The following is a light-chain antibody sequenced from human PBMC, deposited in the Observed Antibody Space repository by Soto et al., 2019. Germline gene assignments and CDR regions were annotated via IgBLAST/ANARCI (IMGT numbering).Light chain of an antibody. CDR1: HSVRSN. J-gene: IGKJ4*01. CDR3: QQYNDWPPLT. Sequence: ETVMTQSPVTLSLSPGDSATLSCRASHSVRSNLAWYQQKPGQPPRLLIYAASTRATGIPGRFSGSGSGTEFTLTISSLQSEDSAVYYCQQYNDWPPLTFGGGTKVEIK. V-gene: IGKV3-15*01. CDR2: AAS.